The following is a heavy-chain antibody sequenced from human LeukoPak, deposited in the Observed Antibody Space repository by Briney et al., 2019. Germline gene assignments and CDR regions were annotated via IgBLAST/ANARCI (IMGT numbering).Heavy chain of an antibody. CDR3: ARGNSGSYDQ. CDR1: GFTFSSYS. D-gene: IGHD1-26*01. V-gene: IGHV3-21*01. CDR2: ISGSSAYI. Sequence: GGSLRLSCSASGFTFSSYSMNWVRQAPGKGLEWVSCISGSSAYIHYADSVKGRFTISRDNAKNSVYLQMNSLRAEDTAVYYCARGNSGSYDQWGQGILVTVSS. J-gene: IGHJ5*02.